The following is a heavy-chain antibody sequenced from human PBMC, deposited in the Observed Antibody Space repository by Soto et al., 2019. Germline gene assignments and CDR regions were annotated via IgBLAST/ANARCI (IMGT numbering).Heavy chain of an antibody. CDR2: ILYDGSKK. J-gene: IGHJ6*02. Sequence: QVQLVESGGGVVQPGRSLRLSCAASGFTFSSYGMHWVRQAPGKGLEWVAVILYDGSKKYYADSAKGRFTISRDNSKNTLYLQMSSLRAVDSALYFCVKDGSSGWPYFDDMDVWGQGTTVTVSS. CDR1: GFTFSSYG. D-gene: IGHD6-19*01. V-gene: IGHV3-30*18. CDR3: VKDGSSGWPYFDDMDV.